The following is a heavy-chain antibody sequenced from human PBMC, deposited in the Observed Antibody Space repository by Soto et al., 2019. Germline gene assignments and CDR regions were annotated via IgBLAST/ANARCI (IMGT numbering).Heavy chain of an antibody. CDR2: IYHSGST. D-gene: IGHD3-22*01. CDR3: ARVHYYDSSGYYAFDY. CDR1: GGSISSSNW. V-gene: IGHV4-4*02. J-gene: IGHJ4*02. Sequence: SETLSLTCAVSGGSISSSNWWSWVRQPPGKGLEWIGEIYHSGSTNYNPSLKSRVAISVDKSKNQFSLKLSSVTAADTAVYYCARVHYYDSSGYYAFDYWGQGTLVTVSS.